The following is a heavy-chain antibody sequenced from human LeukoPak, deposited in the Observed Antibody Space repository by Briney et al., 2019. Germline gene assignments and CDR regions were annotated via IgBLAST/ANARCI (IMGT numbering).Heavy chain of an antibody. V-gene: IGHV3-23*01. Sequence: PGGSLRLSCAASGFTFSAYAMAWVRQAPGKGLEWVSTISGSGGTTYSADSVKGRFTISRDNSTNILYLQVNSLRAGDTAVYYCAKDYYYDSSGYYYGDAFDIWGQGTMVTVSS. CDR3: AKDYYYDSSGYYYGDAFDI. CDR2: ISGSGGTT. D-gene: IGHD3-22*01. CDR1: GFTFSAYA. J-gene: IGHJ3*02.